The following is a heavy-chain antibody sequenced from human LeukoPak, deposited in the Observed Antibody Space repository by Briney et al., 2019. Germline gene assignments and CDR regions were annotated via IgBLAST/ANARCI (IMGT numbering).Heavy chain of an antibody. D-gene: IGHD7-27*01. J-gene: IGHJ4*02. CDR1: GFTFSSYG. V-gene: IGHV3-23*01. CDR2: ITGSGGNT. CDR3: ARGINWGPPRVDY. Sequence: GGSLRLSCAASGFTFSSYGMSWVRQAPGKGLEWVSSITGSGGNTYYANSVKGRFTISRDNSKNTLYLQMYSLRADDPAVYYCARGINWGPPRVDYWGQGPLVTV.